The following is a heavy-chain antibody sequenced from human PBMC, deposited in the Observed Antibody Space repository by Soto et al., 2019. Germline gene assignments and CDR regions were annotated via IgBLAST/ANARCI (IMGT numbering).Heavy chain of an antibody. D-gene: IGHD6-13*01. CDR3: AKVLGSSTDGFDY. Sequence: QVQLVESGGGVVQPGRSLRLSCAASGFTFSSYGMHWVRQAPGKGLEWVAVISYDGSNKYYADSVKGRFTISRDNSKNTLYLQINSLRAEDTAVYYCAKVLGSSTDGFDYWGQGTLVTVSS. J-gene: IGHJ4*02. V-gene: IGHV3-30*18. CDR1: GFTFSSYG. CDR2: ISYDGSNK.